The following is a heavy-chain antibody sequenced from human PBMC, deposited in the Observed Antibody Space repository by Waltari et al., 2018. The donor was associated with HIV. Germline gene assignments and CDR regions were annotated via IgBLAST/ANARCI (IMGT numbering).Heavy chain of an antibody. CDR2: IGNSRSSI. D-gene: IGHD5-18*01. V-gene: IGHV3-48*02. Sequence: EVQLVESGGGLVQPGGSLRLYCAASGFTFSTDNMNWVRQAPGKGLEWVSYIGNSRSSIYYADSVKGRFTISRDNAKNSLYLQMNSLRDEDTAVYYCARDRGYSPVFDYWGQGTLVTVSS. CDR1: GFTFSTDN. CDR3: ARDRGYSPVFDY. J-gene: IGHJ4*02.